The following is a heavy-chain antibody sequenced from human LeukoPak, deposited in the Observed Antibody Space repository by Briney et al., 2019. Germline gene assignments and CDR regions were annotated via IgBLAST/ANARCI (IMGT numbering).Heavy chain of an antibody. J-gene: IGHJ4*02. CDR3: ATPLDYYDRSDSHQGGD. Sequence: GGSLRLSCAASGFTFSRHWMTWVRQAPGKGLEWVANIKHDGSEKNYVDSVKGRFSISRDNAKNSLYLQMNSLRAEDTAVYYCATPLDYYDRSDSHQGGDWGQGTLVTVSS. CDR1: GFTFSRHW. CDR2: IKHDGSEK. V-gene: IGHV3-7*03. D-gene: IGHD3-22*01.